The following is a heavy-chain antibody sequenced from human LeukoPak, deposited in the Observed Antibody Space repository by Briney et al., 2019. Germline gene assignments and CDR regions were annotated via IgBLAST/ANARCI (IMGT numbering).Heavy chain of an antibody. J-gene: IGHJ4*02. Sequence: PGGSLRLSCAASGFTFRSNVMTWVRQTPGKGLEWISAIDHIGYTVYYADSVKGWFTISRDNSNNTLYLLMNSLRAEDTAVYYCAKLVGATVTSDYWGQGTLVTVS. V-gene: IGHV3-23*01. CDR2: IDHIGYTV. CDR3: AKLVGATVTSDY. D-gene: IGHD4-17*01. CDR1: GFTFRSNV.